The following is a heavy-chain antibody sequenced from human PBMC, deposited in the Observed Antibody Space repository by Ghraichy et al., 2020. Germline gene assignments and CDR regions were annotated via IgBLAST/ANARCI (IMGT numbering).Heavy chain of an antibody. D-gene: IGHD3-3*01. J-gene: IGHJ6*02. V-gene: IGHV3-48*02. CDR2: ISSSSSTI. CDR1: GFTFSSYS. Sequence: GGSLRLSCAASGFTFSSYSMNWVRQAPGKGLEWVSYISSSSSTIYYADSVKGRFTISRDNAKNSLYLQMNSLRDEDTAVYYCARDSLDAYYDFWSGYYGMDVWGQGTTVTVSS. CDR3: ARDSLDAYYDFWSGYYGMDV.